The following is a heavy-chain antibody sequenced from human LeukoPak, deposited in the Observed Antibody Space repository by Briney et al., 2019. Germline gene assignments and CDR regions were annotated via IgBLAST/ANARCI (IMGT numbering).Heavy chain of an antibody. J-gene: IGHJ4*02. CDR1: GGSISSSSYY. D-gene: IGHD5-24*01. CDR3: ARSTRRDGYNFFDY. Sequence: SETLSLTCTVSGGSISSSSYYWGWIRQPPGKGLEWIGSIYYSGSTYYNPSLKSRVTISVDTSKNQFSLKLSSVTAADTAVYYCARSTRRDGYNFFDYWGQGTLVTVSS. CDR2: IYYSGST. V-gene: IGHV4-39*07.